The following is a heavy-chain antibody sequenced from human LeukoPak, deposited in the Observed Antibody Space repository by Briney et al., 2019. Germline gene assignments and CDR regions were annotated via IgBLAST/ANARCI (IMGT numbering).Heavy chain of an antibody. CDR3: ARLSLHCGGGSCYRGAFDS. D-gene: IGHD2-15*01. V-gene: IGHV4-59*08. CDR2: VYYSGVT. CDR1: GGSTGSDY. Sequence: SETLSLTCSVSGGSTGSDYWSWIRQPPGKGLEWIAYVYYSGVTSYNPSLKSRVAISIDTSKNQFSLNLTSVTAADTAVYYCARLSLHCGGGSCYRGAFDSWGQGTLVTVSS. J-gene: IGHJ4*02.